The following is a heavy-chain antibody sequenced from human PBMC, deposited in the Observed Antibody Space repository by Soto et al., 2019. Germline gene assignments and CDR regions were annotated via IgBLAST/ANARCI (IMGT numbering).Heavy chain of an antibody. CDR1: GYTFTSYY. CDR3: ASPGDWGWGMDV. CDR2: INPSGGST. D-gene: IGHD2-8*02. Sequence: QVQLVQSGAEVKKPGASVKVSCKASGYTFTSYYMHWVRQAPGQGLEWMGIINPSGGSTSYAQKFHGRVTMTRDTSTSTVYMELSSLRSEDTAVYYCASPGDWGWGMDVWGQGTTVTVSS. J-gene: IGHJ6*02. V-gene: IGHV1-46*01.